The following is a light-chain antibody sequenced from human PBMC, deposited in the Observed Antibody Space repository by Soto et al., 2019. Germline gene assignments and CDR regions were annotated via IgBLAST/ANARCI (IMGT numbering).Light chain of an antibody. Sequence: DLQMTQSPATLSASVGDRVTITCRASQSISSYLNWYQQKPGKAPKLLIYAASSLQSGVPSRFSGSGSGTEFTLTISSLQPDDSATYYCQQYNSYRAFGQGTKVDIK. CDR2: AAS. CDR1: QSISSY. V-gene: IGKV1-16*01. CDR3: QQYNSYRA. J-gene: IGKJ1*01.